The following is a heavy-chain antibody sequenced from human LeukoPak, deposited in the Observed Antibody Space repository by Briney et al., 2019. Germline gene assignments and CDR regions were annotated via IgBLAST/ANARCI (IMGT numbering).Heavy chain of an antibody. CDR3: ARDAETSLAN. D-gene: IGHD5-24*01. Sequence: GGSLRLSCAASGFAVSSKYMNWVRQAPGKGLEWVAVIYLDGRADYADSVKGRLTISSDNSKNTVHLQMNSLKDEDTAVYYCARDAETSLANWGQGTLFTVSP. CDR2: IYLDGRA. V-gene: IGHV3-66*01. J-gene: IGHJ4*02. CDR1: GFAVSSKY.